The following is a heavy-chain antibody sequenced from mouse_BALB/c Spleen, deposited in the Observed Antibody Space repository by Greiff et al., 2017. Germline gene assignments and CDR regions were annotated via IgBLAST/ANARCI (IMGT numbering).Heavy chain of an antibody. J-gene: IGHJ3*01. D-gene: IGHD2-10*02. CDR2: FWGDGGT. CDR3: AKPEYGKGFAY. CDR1: GFSLTSYG. Sequence: QVQLVESGPGLVAPSQCLSITCTAFGFSLTSYGVSWVRQPPGKGLEWLGVFWGDGGTNYHSALISRLSISKDNSKSQVFLKLNSLQTDDTATYYCAKPEYGKGFAYWGQGTLVTVSA. V-gene: IGHV2-3*01.